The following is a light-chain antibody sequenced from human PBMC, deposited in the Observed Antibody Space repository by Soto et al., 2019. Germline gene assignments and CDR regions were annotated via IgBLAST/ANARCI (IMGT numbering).Light chain of an antibody. Sequence: DIQMTQSPSSLSASLGDRVTITCRASQSITDDLNWYQQKPGKAPKLLIYAASSLQSGVPSRFSASGSGTDFTLTISRLQPEDFATYCCQQTYITPFTFGQGTRLEIK. CDR1: QSITDD. CDR2: AAS. CDR3: QQTYITPFT. V-gene: IGKV1-39*01. J-gene: IGKJ5*01.